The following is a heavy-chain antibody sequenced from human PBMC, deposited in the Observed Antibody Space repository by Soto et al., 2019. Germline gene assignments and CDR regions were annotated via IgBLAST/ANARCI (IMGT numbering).Heavy chain of an antibody. Sequence: QVQLVQSGAEVKKHGASVKVFCKASGYTFINYYIHWVRQAPGHGLEWMAIINPTGGSTNYVQKFPGRLTLTMDTSTTTVYMELSSLTSEDTAIYYCARHLAAGDVWGQGTLVTVSS. CDR2: INPTGGST. V-gene: IGHV1-46*01. CDR1: GYTFINYY. D-gene: IGHD2-8*02. J-gene: IGHJ4*02. CDR3: ARHLAAGDV.